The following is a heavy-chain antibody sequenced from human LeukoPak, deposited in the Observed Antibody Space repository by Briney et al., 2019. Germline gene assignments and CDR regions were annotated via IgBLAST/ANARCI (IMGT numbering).Heavy chain of an antibody. D-gene: IGHD1-26*01. V-gene: IGHV4-4*07. Sequence: PSETLSLTCTVSGGSISSYYWSWIRQPAGKGLEWIGRIYTSGSTNYNPSLKSRVTMSVDTSKNQFSLKLSSVTAADTAVYYCARGRNSGSYYYYYGMDVWGQGTTVTVSS. CDR1: GGSISSYY. CDR2: IYTSGST. J-gene: IGHJ6*02. CDR3: ARGRNSGSYYYYYGMDV.